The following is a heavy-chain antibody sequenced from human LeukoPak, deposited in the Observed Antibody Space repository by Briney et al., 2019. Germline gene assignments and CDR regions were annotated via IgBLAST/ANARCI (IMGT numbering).Heavy chain of an antibody. V-gene: IGHV1-18*01. J-gene: IGHJ6*02. CDR3: ARMWANYYYGMDV. D-gene: IGHD1-26*01. CDR2: ISAYNGNT. Sequence: GASVKVSCKASGYTFTSYGISWVRQAPGQGLEWMGWISAYNGNTNYAQKLQGRVTMTTDTSTSTAFMELNSLTSDDTGVYFCARMWANYYYGMDVWGQGTTVTVSS. CDR1: GYTFTSYG.